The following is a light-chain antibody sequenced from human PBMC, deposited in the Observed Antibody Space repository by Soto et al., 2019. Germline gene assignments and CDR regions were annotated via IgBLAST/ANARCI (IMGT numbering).Light chain of an antibody. V-gene: IGLV2-8*01. J-gene: IGLJ1*01. CDR1: SNVVGGYNY. Sequence: QSVLTQPPSASGSPGQSVTISCTGTSNVVGGYNYVSWYQQHPGKAPKLMIYEVNKRPSGVPDRFSGSKSGNTASLTVSGLQAGDEADYYCSSFAVSNSFVFGNGTKVTVL. CDR3: SSFAVSNSFV. CDR2: EVN.